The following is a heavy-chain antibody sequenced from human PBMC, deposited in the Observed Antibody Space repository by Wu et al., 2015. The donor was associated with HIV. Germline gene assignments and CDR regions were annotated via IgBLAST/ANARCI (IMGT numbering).Heavy chain of an antibody. CDR3: ARRSRKWEVDYYYGMDV. Sequence: QVQLVQSGAEVKKPGASVKVSCRATGYTFTSYDINWVRQATGQGLEWMGWMNPNSGNTGYAQKFQGRVTMTRNTSISTAYMQLSTLRSEDTAVYFCARRSRKWEVDYYYGMDVWGQGTTVTVFS. D-gene: IGHD1-26*01. V-gene: IGHV1-8*01. CDR1: GYTFTSYD. J-gene: IGHJ6*02. CDR2: MNPNSGNT.